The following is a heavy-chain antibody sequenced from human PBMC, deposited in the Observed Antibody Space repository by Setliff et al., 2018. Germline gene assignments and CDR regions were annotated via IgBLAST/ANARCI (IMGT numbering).Heavy chain of an antibody. J-gene: IGHJ4*02. CDR1: GYTFNNYG. CDR3: ARDGGGYCATTSCFHFDY. Sequence: ASVKVSCKASGYTFNNYGITWVRQAPGQGLEWMGWINNYNTNTKYAQKLQGRVTMTTDTSTSTAYMELRNLRPDDTAIYYCARDGGGYCATTSCFHFDYWGQGNQVTVSS. D-gene: IGHD2-15*01. V-gene: IGHV1-18*01. CDR2: INNYNTNT.